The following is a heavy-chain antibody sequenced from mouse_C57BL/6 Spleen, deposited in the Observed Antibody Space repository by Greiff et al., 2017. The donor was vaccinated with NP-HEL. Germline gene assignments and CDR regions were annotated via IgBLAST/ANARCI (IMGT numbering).Heavy chain of an antibody. Sequence: EVMLVESGGGLVQPGGSLKLSCAASGFTFSDYGMAWVRQAPRKGPEWVAFISNLAYSIYYADTVTGRFTISRENAKNTLYLEMSSLRSEDTAMYYCARQHSYWYFDVWGTGTTVTVSS. CDR1: GFTFSDYG. V-gene: IGHV5-15*04. J-gene: IGHJ1*03. CDR2: ISNLAYSI. CDR3: ARQHSYWYFDV.